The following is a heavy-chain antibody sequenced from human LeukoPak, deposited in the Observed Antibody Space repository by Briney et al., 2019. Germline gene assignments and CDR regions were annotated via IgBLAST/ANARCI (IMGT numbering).Heavy chain of an antibody. CDR3: ARDLGYTSGHPFDY. V-gene: IGHV3-30*03. J-gene: IGHJ4*02. D-gene: IGHD5-18*01. Sequence: GGSLRLSCAASGFTFSNYAMHWVRQAPGKGLEWVALISYDGSKKYYADSVQGRFTVSRDNSKNMLYLQMNSLRAVDTAVFYCARDLGYTSGHPFDYWGQGTLLTVSS. CDR2: ISYDGSKK. CDR1: GFTFSNYA.